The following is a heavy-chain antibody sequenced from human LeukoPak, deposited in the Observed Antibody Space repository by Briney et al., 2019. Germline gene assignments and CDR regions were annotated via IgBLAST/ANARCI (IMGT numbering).Heavy chain of an antibody. D-gene: IGHD6-13*01. CDR1: GGSFSGYY. Sequence: SETLSLTCAVYGGSFSGYYWSWIRQPPGKGLEWIGEINHSGSTNYNPSLKSRVTISVDTSKNQFSLKLSSVTAADTAVYYCARDSNSSFRYWGQGTLVTVSS. V-gene: IGHV4-34*01. CDR2: INHSGST. J-gene: IGHJ4*02. CDR3: ARDSNSSFRY.